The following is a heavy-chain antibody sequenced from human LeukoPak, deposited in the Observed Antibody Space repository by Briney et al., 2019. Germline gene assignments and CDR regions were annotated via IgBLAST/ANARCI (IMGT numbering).Heavy chain of an antibody. CDR2: IYYGGGT. Sequence: SETLSLTCTVFGGSISSYYWNCIRQPPGKGLEWIGTIYYGGGTSYNPSLKSRVTISVDTSKNQFSLKLSSVTAADTAVYYCARPVGLLESVRGWFDPWGQGTLVTVSS. D-gene: IGHD1-1*01. CDR1: GGSISSYY. J-gene: IGHJ5*02. CDR3: ARPVGLLESVRGWFDP. V-gene: IGHV4-39*01.